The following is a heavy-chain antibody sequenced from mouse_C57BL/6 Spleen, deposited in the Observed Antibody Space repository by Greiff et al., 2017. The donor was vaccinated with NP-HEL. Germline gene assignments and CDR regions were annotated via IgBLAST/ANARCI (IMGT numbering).Heavy chain of an antibody. J-gene: IGHJ2*01. D-gene: IGHD1-1*01. CDR2: IDPDTGGT. CDR3: TGGYYYDSPGYFDY. V-gene: IGHV1-15*01. Sequence: QVQLQQSGAELVRPGASVTLSCKASGYTFTDYEMHWVKQTPVHGLEWIGAIDPDTGGTAYNQKFKGKATLTADKSSSTAYMELRSLTSEDSAVYYCTGGYYYDSPGYFDYWGQGTTLTVSS. CDR1: GYTFTDYE.